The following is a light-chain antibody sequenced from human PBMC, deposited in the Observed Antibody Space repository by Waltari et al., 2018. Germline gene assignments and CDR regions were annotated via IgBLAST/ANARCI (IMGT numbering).Light chain of an antibody. CDR3: QTWDTGIRV. V-gene: IGLV4-69*01. CDR1: GGHTYYA. CDR2: VNSDGSH. Sequence: QLVVTQSPSASASLGASVKLTCTLSGGHTYYAITWHQQQPQKGPRFLMKVNSDGSHNKGDGIPDRFSGSISGAERYLTISSLQSEDEADYHCQTWDTGIRVFGGGTKLIVL. J-gene: IGLJ3*02.